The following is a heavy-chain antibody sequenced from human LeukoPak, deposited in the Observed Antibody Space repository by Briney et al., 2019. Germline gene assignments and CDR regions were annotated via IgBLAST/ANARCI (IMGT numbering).Heavy chain of an antibody. Sequence: PGGSLRLSCGASRHTLQIYSMNWVRQAPGKGLEWVSSISSSSSHIYYADSVKGRFTISRDNAKNSLYLQMNSLRAEDTAVYFCAIQWLRSGDYWGQGTLVTVSS. CDR2: ISSSSSHI. CDR1: RHTLQIYS. D-gene: IGHD5-12*01. CDR3: AIQWLRSGDY. V-gene: IGHV3-21*01. J-gene: IGHJ4*02.